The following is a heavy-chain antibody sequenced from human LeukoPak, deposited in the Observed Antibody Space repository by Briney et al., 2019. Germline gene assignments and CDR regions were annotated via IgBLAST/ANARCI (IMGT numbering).Heavy chain of an antibody. D-gene: IGHD1-1*01. J-gene: IGHJ4*02. CDR2: ISNSGLRT. V-gene: IGHV3-23*01. CDR1: GFTFSSYA. Sequence: GGSLRLSCAASGFTFSSYAMSWVRQAPGKGLEWVSSISNSGLRTDYADSVKGRFTISRDNSKSTLYLQMNSLRVDDTAVYYCAKDWYNSLNYFDYWGQGSLVTVSS. CDR3: AKDWYNSLNYFDY.